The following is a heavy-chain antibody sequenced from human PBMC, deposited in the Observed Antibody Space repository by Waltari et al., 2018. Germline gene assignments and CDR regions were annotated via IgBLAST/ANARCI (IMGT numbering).Heavy chain of an antibody. Sequence: QVQLVQSGAEVKKPGSSVKVSCKASGGTFSSYAISWVRQAPGQGLEWMGGIIPIFGTANYAQKFQGRVTITADESTSTAYMELSSLRSEDTAVYYCARELNCGGDCSDAFDIWGQGTMVTVSS. J-gene: IGHJ3*02. CDR1: GGTFSSYA. D-gene: IGHD2-21*01. V-gene: IGHV1-69*13. CDR2: IIPIFGTA. CDR3: ARELNCGGDCSDAFDI.